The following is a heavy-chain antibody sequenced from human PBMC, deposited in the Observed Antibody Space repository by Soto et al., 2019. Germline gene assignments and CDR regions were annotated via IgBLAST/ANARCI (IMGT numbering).Heavy chain of an antibody. CDR1: GGTFSSYT. D-gene: IGHD3-16*01. CDR3: ARANMITFGGVTYLDY. V-gene: IGHV1-69*02. CDR2: IIPILVIA. Sequence: QVQLVQSGAEVKKPGSSVKVSCKASGGTFSSYTISWVRQAPGQGLEWMGRIIPILVIANYAQKFQGRVTITADKSTSAADMELSSLRSEDTAVYYCARANMITFGGVTYLDYWGQGTLVTVSS. J-gene: IGHJ4*02.